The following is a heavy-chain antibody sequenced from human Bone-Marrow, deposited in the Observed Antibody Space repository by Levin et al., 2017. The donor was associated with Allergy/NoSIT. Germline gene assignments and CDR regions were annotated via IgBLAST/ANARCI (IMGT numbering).Heavy chain of an antibody. V-gene: IGHV3-30*02. CDR2: VSYDGTVK. D-gene: IGHD3-16*01. J-gene: IGHJ4*02. Sequence: GGSLRLSCKASGFNFMDFAMHWVRHSPAKGLEWVAFVSYDGTVKEYADSVKGRFTISRDDSKTTVYLEMGRLRPDDTALYYCAKDPNVMAGSHYFDYWGQGTQVTVSS. CDR1: GFNFMDFA. CDR3: AKDPNVMAGSHYFDY.